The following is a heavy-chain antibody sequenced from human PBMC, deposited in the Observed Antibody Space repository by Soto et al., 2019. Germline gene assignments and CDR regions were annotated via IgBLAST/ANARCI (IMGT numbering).Heavy chain of an antibody. V-gene: IGHV1-46*02. Sequence: QVQLVQYGAEVRKPGASVKVSCKASGYTFNRHYIQWVRQAPGQGLEWMGMIDPSGGDTNYAKKFQGRVTLTSDTSTSTVYMELSSLRSEDTAVYYCAKRRGVGLTRSSFDYWGPGTLVIVSS. CDR2: IDPSGGDT. D-gene: IGHD1-26*01. CDR3: AKRRGVGLTRSSFDY. CDR1: GYTFNRHY. J-gene: IGHJ4*02.